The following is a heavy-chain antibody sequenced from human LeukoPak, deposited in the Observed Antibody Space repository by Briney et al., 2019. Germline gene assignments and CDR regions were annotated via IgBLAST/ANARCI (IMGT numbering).Heavy chain of an antibody. CDR3: AKDRSFGSYNY. V-gene: IGHV3-23*01. CDR2: ISGSGGST. J-gene: IGHJ4*02. Sequence: ETLSLACTVSGGSISSYYWSWIRQPPGKGLEWVSAISGSGGSTYYADSVKGRFTISRDNSKNTLYLQMNSLRAEDTAVYYCAKDRSFGSYNYWGQGILVTVSS. D-gene: IGHD1-26*01. CDR1: GGSISSYY.